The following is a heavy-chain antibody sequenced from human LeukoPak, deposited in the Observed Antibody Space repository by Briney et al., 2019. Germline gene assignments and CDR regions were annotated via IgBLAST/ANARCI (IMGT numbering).Heavy chain of an antibody. V-gene: IGHV4-59*01. D-gene: IGHD2-2*01. CDR2: IYYSGST. J-gene: IGHJ3*02. Sequence: PSETLSLTCTVSGGSISSYYWSWIRQPPGKGLEWIGYIYYSGSTNYNPSLKSRVTISVDTSKNQFSLKLSSVTAADTAVYYCARGKPEDIVVVPAASTGAFDIWGQGTMVTVSS. CDR3: ARGKPEDIVVVPAASTGAFDI. CDR1: GGSISSYY.